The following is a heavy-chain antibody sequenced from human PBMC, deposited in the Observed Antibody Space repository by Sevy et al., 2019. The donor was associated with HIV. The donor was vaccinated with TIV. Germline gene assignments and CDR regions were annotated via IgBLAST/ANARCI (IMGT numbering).Heavy chain of an antibody. V-gene: IGHV3-30*18. Sequence: GGSLRLSCIGSGFSFSYYGIHWVRQAPGKGLDWVALISHDGINEYYADSVKGRFTISRDNSKNTVYLEMNSLRNEDTAIYVCANAYSGSYSHSYLYALDVWGPGTTVTVSS. D-gene: IGHD1-26*01. CDR1: GFSFSYYG. CDR3: ANAYSGSYSHSYLYALDV. CDR2: ISHDGINE. J-gene: IGHJ6*02.